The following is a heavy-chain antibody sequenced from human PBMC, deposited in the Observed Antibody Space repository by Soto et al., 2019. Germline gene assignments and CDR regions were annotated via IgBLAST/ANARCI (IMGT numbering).Heavy chain of an antibody. CDR3: ARLKWLRLTYYYYGMDV. CDR2: IYYSGST. Sequence: SETLSLTCTVSGGSVSSGSYYWSWIRQPPGKGLEWIGYIYYSGSTNYNPSLKSRVTISVDTSKNQFSLKLSSVTAADTAVYYCARLKWLRLTYYYYGMDVWGQGTTVTVSS. D-gene: IGHD5-12*01. J-gene: IGHJ6*02. V-gene: IGHV4-61*01. CDR1: GGSVSSGSYY.